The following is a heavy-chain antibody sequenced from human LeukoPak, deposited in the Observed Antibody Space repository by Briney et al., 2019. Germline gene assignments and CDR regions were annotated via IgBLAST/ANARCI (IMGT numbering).Heavy chain of an antibody. CDR1: GGSLNSSRYY. Sequence: PSETLSLTCIVSGGSLNSSRYYWGWVRQPPGKGLEWIGTIFHTGRTYYNPSLKGRVTISVDKSKTQFSLRLSSVTAADTAVYYCALQAATTWFDPWGRGALVTASS. V-gene: IGHV4-39*01. CDR2: IFHTGRT. CDR3: ALQAATTWFDP. J-gene: IGHJ5*02. D-gene: IGHD2-15*01.